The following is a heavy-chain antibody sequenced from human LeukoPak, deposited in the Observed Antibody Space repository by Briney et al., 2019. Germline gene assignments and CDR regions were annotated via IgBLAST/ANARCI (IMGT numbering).Heavy chain of an antibody. Sequence: GGSLRLSCAASGFTFSHYAMSWVRQAPGKGLEWVAAISGIGASTYNADSVKGRVTASRDNSKNTLYLQMNSLRAEDTAVYYCAKFWSGYSDYMDVWGKGTTVTVSS. CDR1: GFTFSHYA. CDR2: ISGIGAST. D-gene: IGHD3-3*01. J-gene: IGHJ6*03. CDR3: AKFWSGYSDYMDV. V-gene: IGHV3-23*01.